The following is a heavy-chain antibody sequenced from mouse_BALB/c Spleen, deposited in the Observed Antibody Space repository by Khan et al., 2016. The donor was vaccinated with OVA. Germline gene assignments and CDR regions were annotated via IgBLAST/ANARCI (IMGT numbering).Heavy chain of an antibody. CDR1: GYTFADSG. CDR2: ISTYYGNI. D-gene: IGHD2-1*01. CDR3: IIYGISEFAY. V-gene: IGHV1S137*01. Sequence: QVQLQQSGPEPVRPGASVKISCKGSGYTFADSGMHWVRQSHAKSLEWIGVISTYYGNIKYKQKFEGRAKMTVGKSSSTAYMELASMTSEDSAVYFCIIYGISEFAYWGQGTLVTVSA. J-gene: IGHJ3*01.